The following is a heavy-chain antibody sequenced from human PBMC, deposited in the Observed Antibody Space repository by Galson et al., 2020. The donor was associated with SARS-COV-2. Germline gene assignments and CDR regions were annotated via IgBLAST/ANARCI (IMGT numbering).Heavy chain of an antibody. D-gene: IGHD3-22*01. CDR1: GGSISSGGYY. CDR3: ARGPFLYYYDSSGYDDYYYYYYMDV. CDR2: IYYSGST. V-gene: IGHV4-31*01. Sequence: SETLSLTCTVSGGSISSGGYYWSWIRQHPGKGLEWIGYIYYSGSTYYNPSLKSLVTISVDTSKNQFSLKLSSVTAADTAVYYCARGPFLYYYDSSGYDDYYYYYYMDVWGKGTTVTVSS. J-gene: IGHJ6*03.